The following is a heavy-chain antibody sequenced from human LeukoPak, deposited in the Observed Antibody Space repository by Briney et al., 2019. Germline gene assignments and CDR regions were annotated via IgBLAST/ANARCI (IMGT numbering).Heavy chain of an antibody. V-gene: IGHV3-9*01. CDR1: GLTFSSYA. Sequence: GGSLRLSCAASGLTFSSYAMSWVRQAPGKGLEWVSGISWNSDTMGYADSVKGRFTVSRDNAKNSLYLQMNSLRAEDTAFYYCTKDMHFGFTNPFDYWGQGTLVTVSS. CDR3: TKDMHFGFTNPFDY. D-gene: IGHD3-10*01. CDR2: ISWNSDTM. J-gene: IGHJ4*02.